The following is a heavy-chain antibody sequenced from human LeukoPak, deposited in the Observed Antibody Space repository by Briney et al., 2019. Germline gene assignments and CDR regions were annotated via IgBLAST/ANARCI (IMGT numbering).Heavy chain of an antibody. Sequence: GGSQRLSCAASGFTFSSYAMNWVRQAPRKGLEWVSAISGSGGSTYSADSVKGRFTISRDNSKNTLYLQMNSLRAEDTAVYYCARAYDFWSGYYTYYYYYGMDVWGQGTTVTVSS. J-gene: IGHJ6*02. CDR3: ARAYDFWSGYYTYYYYYGMDV. D-gene: IGHD3-3*01. CDR1: GFTFSSYA. CDR2: ISGSGGST. V-gene: IGHV3-23*01.